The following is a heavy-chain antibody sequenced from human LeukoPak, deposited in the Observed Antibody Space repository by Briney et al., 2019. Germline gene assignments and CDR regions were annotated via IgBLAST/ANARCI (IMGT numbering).Heavy chain of an antibody. CDR1: GGSFSGYY. V-gene: IGHV4-59*10. J-gene: IGHJ5*02. D-gene: IGHD3-22*01. Sequence: SETLSLTCAVYGGSFSGYYWSWIRQPPGKGLEWIGRIYTSGSTNYNPSLKSRVTMSVDTSKNQFSLKLSSVTAADTAVYYCARDQTYYYDSSDWFDPWGQGTLVTVSS. CDR2: IYTSGST. CDR3: ARDQTYYYDSSDWFDP.